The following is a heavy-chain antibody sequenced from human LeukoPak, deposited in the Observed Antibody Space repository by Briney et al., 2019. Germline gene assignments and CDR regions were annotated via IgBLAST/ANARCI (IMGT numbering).Heavy chain of an antibody. J-gene: IGHJ4*02. CDR2: INPNSGGT. D-gene: IGHD6-13*01. Sequence: ASVKVSCKASGYTFTGYYMHWVRQAPGQGLEWMGWINPNSGGTNYAQKFQGRVTMTRDTSISTAYMELSRLRPDDTAVYYCARVRKQLVREAFDYWGQGTLVTVSS. CDR3: ARVRKQLVREAFDY. V-gene: IGHV1-2*02. CDR1: GYTFTGYY.